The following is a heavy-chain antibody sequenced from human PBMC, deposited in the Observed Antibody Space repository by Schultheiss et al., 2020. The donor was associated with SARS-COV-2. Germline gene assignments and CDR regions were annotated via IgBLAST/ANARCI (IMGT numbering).Heavy chain of an antibody. CDR3: ARDPQHYDSSGYYYVADAFDI. J-gene: IGHJ3*02. V-gene: IGHV3-30*02. Sequence: GGSLRLSCAASGFTFSSYAMSWVRQAPGKGLEWVTFIRYDGSNKHYADSVKGRFTISRDNSKNSLYLQMNSLRAEDTAVYYCARDPQHYDSSGYYYVADAFDIWGQGTMVTVSS. D-gene: IGHD3-22*01. CDR2: IRYDGSNK. CDR1: GFTFSSYA.